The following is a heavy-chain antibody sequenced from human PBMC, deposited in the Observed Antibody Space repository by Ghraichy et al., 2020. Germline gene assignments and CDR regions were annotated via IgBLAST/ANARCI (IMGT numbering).Heavy chain of an antibody. CDR2: ITASGGST. D-gene: IGHD1-1*01. V-gene: IGHV3-23*01. CDR1: GFTFSSYS. J-gene: IGHJ4*02. CDR3: AKGLGWNDPFDY. Sequence: GGSLRLSCVASGFTFSSYSMTWVRQAPGKGLEWVSIITASGGSTDYADSVKGRFTISRDNSKNTVYLQMNSLRAEDTAVYYCAKGLGWNDPFDYWGQGTLVTVSS.